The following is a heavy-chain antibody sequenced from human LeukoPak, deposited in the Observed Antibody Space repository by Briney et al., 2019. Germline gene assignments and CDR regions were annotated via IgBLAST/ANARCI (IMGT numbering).Heavy chain of an antibody. CDR3: AKDSLGYYRPFDY. Sequence: PGGSLRLSCAASGFTVSSNYMSWVRQAPGKGLEWVSAISGGGSSTYYADPVKGQFTISRDNSKNTLFLQMNSLRAEDTAVYYCAKDSLGYYRPFDYWGQGTLVTVSS. V-gene: IGHV3-23*01. CDR2: ISGGGSST. CDR1: GFTVSSNY. D-gene: IGHD3-3*01. J-gene: IGHJ4*02.